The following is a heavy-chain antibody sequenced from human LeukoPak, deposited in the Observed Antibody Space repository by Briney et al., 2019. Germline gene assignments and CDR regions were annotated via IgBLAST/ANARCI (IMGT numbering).Heavy chain of an antibody. CDR2: IYWDDDK. V-gene: IGHV2-5*02. J-gene: IGHJ4*02. Sequence: SGPTLEKPTQTLTLTCTYSGFSFSTSGVGVGWIRQPPGKALEWLALIYWDDDKRYSPSLKSRLTITKDTSKNQVVLTMTNMDPVDTATYYCAHRPHKITLGGVGDYFDYWGQGTLVTASS. CDR3: AHRPHKITLGGVGDYFDY. CDR1: GFSFSTSGVG. D-gene: IGHD3-16*01.